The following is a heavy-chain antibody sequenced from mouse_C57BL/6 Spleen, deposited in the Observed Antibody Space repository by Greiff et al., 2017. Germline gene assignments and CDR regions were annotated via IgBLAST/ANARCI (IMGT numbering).Heavy chain of an antibody. CDR2: ISYDGSN. V-gene: IGHV3-6*01. Sequence: EVHLVESGPGLVKPSQSLSLTCSVTGYSITSGYYWNWIRQFPGNKLEWMGYISYDGSNNYNPSLKNRISITRDTSKNQFFLKLNSVTTEDTATYYCAREGIRDPYYFDYWGQGTTLTVSS. CDR1: GYSITSGYY. J-gene: IGHJ2*01. CDR3: AREGIRDPYYFDY.